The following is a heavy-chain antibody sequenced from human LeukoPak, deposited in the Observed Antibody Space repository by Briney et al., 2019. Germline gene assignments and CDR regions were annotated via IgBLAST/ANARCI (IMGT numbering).Heavy chain of an antibody. V-gene: IGHV4-34*01. CDR3: ARVGITMVRGNYYYGMDV. Sequence: SESLSLTRAVYGGSLSGYYWSWIRQPPGKGLEWIGEINLIGSTNYNPSLKSRVTKSVDTSKNQCSLKLSSVTAADTAVYYCARVGITMVRGNYYYGMDVWGQETRVSVSS. CDR1: GGSLSGYY. J-gene: IGHJ6*02. CDR2: INLIGST. D-gene: IGHD3-10*01.